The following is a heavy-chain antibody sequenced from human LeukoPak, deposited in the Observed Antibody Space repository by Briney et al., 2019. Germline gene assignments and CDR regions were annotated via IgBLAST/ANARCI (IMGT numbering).Heavy chain of an antibody. CDR3: AKLLQAPSYYGSGVGQS. Sequence: GGSLRRSCVASGFTFSRHWRHWVRQAPGKGLVWVSRINSDERSTNYADSVKGRFSISRDNAENTLYLQMNSLRAEDTAVYYCAKLLQAPSYYGSGVGQSWGQGTLVTVSS. CDR2: INSDERST. CDR1: GFTFSRHW. J-gene: IGHJ5*02. D-gene: IGHD3-10*01. V-gene: IGHV3-74*01.